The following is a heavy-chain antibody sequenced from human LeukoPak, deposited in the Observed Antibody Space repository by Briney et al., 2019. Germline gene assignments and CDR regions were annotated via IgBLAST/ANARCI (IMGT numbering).Heavy chain of an antibody. CDR3: ARDDPLAYAV. CDR2: IYYSGST. J-gene: IGHJ1*01. D-gene: IGHD2-2*01. Sequence: SETLSLTCTVSGGSISSYYWSWIRQPPGKGLEWIGYIYYSGSTNYNPSLKSRVTISVDTSKNQFSLKLSSVTAADTAVYYCARDDPLAYAVWGQGTLVTVSS. CDR1: GGSISSYY. V-gene: IGHV4-59*12.